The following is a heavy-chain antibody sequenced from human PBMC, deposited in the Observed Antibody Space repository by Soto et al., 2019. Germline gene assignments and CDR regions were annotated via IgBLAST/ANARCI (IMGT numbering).Heavy chain of an antibody. V-gene: IGHV4-30-4*01. J-gene: IGHJ4*02. Sequence: QVQLQESGPGLVKPSQTLSLTCTVSGDSFSSGDYKWSWIRQAPGKGLEWIGYTYYSGYTYNNPSLKSRLTMSVDTSKNQFSLKLNSVTAADTAVYNCARSGDDVAFDYWGKGTLVTV. CDR3: ARSGDDVAFDY. CDR2: TYYSGYT. CDR1: GDSFSSGDYK. D-gene: IGHD4-17*01.